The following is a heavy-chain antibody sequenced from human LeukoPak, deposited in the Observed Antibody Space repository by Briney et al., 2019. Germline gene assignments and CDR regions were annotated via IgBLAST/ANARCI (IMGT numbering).Heavy chain of an antibody. D-gene: IGHD6-19*01. V-gene: IGHV1-8*03. Sequence: ASVKVSCKASGYTFTSYDINWVRQATGQGREWMGWMHPNSGNTGYAQKFQGRVTITGNTSISTAYMELSSLRSEDTAVYCCARVRPYSSGWKRRDYYYMDVWGKGTTVTVSS. CDR3: ARVRPYSSGWKRRDYYYMDV. CDR1: GYTFTSYD. CDR2: MHPNSGNT. J-gene: IGHJ6*03.